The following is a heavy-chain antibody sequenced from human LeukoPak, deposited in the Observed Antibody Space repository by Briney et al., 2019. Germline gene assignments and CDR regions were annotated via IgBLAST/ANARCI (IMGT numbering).Heavy chain of an antibody. V-gene: IGHV4-59*01. D-gene: IGHD3-10*01. CDR3: ARGGYYGSGNDFRFDP. CDR1: GGSISSYY. Sequence: PSETLSLTCTVSGGSISSYYWSWIRQSPGKGLECIGYIHYTGSTNYNPSLKSRVTISVETSKNQFSLKLRSVTAADTAVYYCARGGYYGSGNDFRFDPWGQGTLVTVSS. J-gene: IGHJ5*02. CDR2: IHYTGST.